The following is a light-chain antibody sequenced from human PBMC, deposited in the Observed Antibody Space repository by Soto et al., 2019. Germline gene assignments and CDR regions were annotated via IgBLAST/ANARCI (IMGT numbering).Light chain of an antibody. Sequence: DILMTQSPLSLPVTPGEPTSISCRSSHSHLKSTGYKYFDWHLQKPGXSPXLLIYLGSNRASGVPDRLIGNGSGTDFTLKISRVEAEDVGVYDCMQALQTFTFGQGTRLEIK. V-gene: IGKV2-28*01. J-gene: IGKJ5*01. CDR3: MQALQTFT. CDR2: LGS. CDR1: HSHLKSTGYKY.